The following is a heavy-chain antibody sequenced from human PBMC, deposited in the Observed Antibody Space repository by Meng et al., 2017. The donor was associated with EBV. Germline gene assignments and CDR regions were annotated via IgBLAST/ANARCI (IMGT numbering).Heavy chain of an antibody. CDR1: GFTFSRFW. CDR3: LRDLAGPFDD. CDR2: TNEDGGIT. V-gene: IGHV3-74*01. J-gene: IGHJ4*02. Sequence: EVQVVGSGGGPVRPGGSLRLSCAVSGFTFSRFWMHWVRQVPGKGLVWVARTNEDGGITNYADSVKGRFIISRDNTRNTLYLQMNSLRDEDTAVYFCLRDLAGPFDDWGQGTLVTVSS.